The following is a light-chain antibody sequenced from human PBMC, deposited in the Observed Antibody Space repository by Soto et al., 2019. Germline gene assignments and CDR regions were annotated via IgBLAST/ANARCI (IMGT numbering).Light chain of an antibody. J-gene: IGKJ2*01. V-gene: IGKV3-15*01. CDR2: GAS. Sequence: IEMTQSPATLSMSPGERATVSCRASRSVYSNLAWYQQRPGQPPRLLMYGASTRPAGTPVRFSGSGSGTEFTLTISSLQPEDFAIYFCQQYHNWPMYTFGQGTKVEIK. CDR3: QQYHNWPMYT. CDR1: RSVYSN.